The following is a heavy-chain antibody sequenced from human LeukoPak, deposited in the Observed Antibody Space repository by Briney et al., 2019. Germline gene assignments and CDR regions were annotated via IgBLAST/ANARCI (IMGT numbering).Heavy chain of an antibody. CDR1: GFTFSSYW. J-gene: IGHJ4*02. CDR2: IKQDGSEK. D-gene: IGHD3-10*01. V-gene: IGHV3-7*01. CDR3: ARVRGDYYGSGSYSYYLDY. Sequence: GGSLRLSCAASGFTFSSYWMSWVRQASGKGLEWVANIKQDGSEKYYVDSVKGRFTISRDNAKNSLYLQMNSLRAEDTAVYYCARVRGDYYGSGSYSYYLDYWGQGTLVTVSS.